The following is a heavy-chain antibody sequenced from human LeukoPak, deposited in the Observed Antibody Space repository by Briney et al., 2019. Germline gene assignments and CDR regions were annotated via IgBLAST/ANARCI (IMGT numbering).Heavy chain of an antibody. D-gene: IGHD6-19*01. CDR1: GFTFSSYT. J-gene: IGHJ2*01. Sequence: GGSLRLSCAASGFTFSSYTMNWVRQAPGKGQEWVSYISSTSSYINYADSVKGRFTISRDNAKNSLYLQMNSLRVEDTAVYYCARTSSGWAPPQPAWYFDLWGRGTLVTVSS. V-gene: IGHV3-21*01. CDR2: ISSTSSYI. CDR3: ARTSSGWAPPQPAWYFDL.